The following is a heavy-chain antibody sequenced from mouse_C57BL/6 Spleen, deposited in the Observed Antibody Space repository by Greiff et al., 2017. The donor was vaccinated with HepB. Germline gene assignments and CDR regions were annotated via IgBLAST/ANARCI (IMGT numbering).Heavy chain of an antibody. J-gene: IGHJ2*01. CDR1: GYAFTNYL. D-gene: IGHD1-1*01. Sequence: VQLQQSGAELVRPGTSVKVSCKASGYAFTNYLIEWVKQRPGQGLEWIGVINPGSGGTNYNEKFKGKATLTADKSSSTAYMQLSSLTSDDSAVYFCASLLLRDYWGQGTTLTVSS. CDR2: INPGSGGT. CDR3: ASLLLRDY. V-gene: IGHV1-54*01.